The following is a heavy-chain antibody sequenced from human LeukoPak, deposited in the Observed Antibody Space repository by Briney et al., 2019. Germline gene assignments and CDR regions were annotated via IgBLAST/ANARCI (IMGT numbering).Heavy chain of an antibody. D-gene: IGHD4-17*01. CDR3: AGVYTTVTDYSYYMDV. V-gene: IGHV3-20*04. Sequence: AGGSLRLSCAASGFTFDDYGMSWVRQAPGKGLECVSGINWNGGSTGYADSVKGRFTISRDNAKNSPYLQMNSLRAEDTALYYCAGVYTTVTDYSYYMDVWGKGTTVTVSS. CDR2: INWNGGST. J-gene: IGHJ6*03. CDR1: GFTFDDYG.